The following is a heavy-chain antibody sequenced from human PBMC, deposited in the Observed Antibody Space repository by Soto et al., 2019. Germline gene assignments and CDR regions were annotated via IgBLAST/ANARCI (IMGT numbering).Heavy chain of an antibody. Sequence: SQRLSIPVAISGNNISFNSASWDWIRPYPSRGLAWLGRTYYRSNWYNDYAGSLKSRITSNPDKSKNQFSLQLNSVTPGDTAGYYCAREATVTTVLGCHYFDYWGQGTLVTVS. J-gene: IGHJ4*02. CDR3: AREATVTTVLGCHYFDY. CDR2: TYYRSNWYN. D-gene: IGHD4-17*01. V-gene: IGHV6-1*01. CDR1: GNNISFNSAS.